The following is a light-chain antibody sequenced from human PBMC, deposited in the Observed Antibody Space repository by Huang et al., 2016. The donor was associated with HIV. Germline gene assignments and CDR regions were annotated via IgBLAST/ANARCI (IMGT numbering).Light chain of an antibody. Sequence: DIIMTQSPDSLAVSLGERATLNCRSSQSVYSSSTSKDYMAWFQQKPGQPPRLLLFWASTREAGVPDRFSGSGSGTHFTLTIANLEAEDAAIYYCQQYYSSPQTFGQRTRVEVK. V-gene: IGKV4-1*01. CDR1: QSVYSSSTSKDY. CDR2: WAS. J-gene: IGKJ1*01. CDR3: QQYYSSPQT.